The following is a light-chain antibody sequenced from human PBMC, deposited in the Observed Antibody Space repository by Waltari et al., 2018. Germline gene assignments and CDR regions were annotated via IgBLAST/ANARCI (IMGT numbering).Light chain of an antibody. Sequence: SYDLTQPPSVSVSPGQTANIPCSGDNMGNICTSWYQQQPGQSPALSVYQDNKRPPGIPERFSGSNSGNTATLTISGTQAIDEADYYCQAWDRSTVIFGSGTKLTVL. V-gene: IGLV3-1*01. CDR1: NMGNIC. J-gene: IGLJ2*01. CDR3: QAWDRSTVI. CDR2: QDN.